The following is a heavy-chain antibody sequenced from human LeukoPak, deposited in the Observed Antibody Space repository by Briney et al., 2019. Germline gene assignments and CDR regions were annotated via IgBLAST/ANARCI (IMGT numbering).Heavy chain of an antibody. Sequence: ASVTVSFKASGYTFTSYGISGVRQAPGQGLEGMGWISAYNGNTNYAQKLRGRVTMTTDTSTSTAYMELRSLRSDDTAVYYCARWGYSSSWYEGGYWGQGTLVTVSS. CDR2: ISAYNGNT. CDR1: GYTFTSYG. CDR3: ARWGYSSSWYEGGY. V-gene: IGHV1-18*01. J-gene: IGHJ4*02. D-gene: IGHD6-13*01.